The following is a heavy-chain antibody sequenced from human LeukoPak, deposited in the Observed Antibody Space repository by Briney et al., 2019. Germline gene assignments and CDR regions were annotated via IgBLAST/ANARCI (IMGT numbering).Heavy chain of an antibody. Sequence: ASVKVSCKASGYTFTGYYMHWVRQAPGQGLEWMGWINPNSGGTNYAQKFQGRVTMTRDTSISTAYMELSRPRSDDTAVYYCARGDYYYYYMDVWGKGTTVTVSS. V-gene: IGHV1-2*02. J-gene: IGHJ6*03. CDR2: INPNSGGT. CDR1: GYTFTGYY. CDR3: ARGDYYYYYMDV.